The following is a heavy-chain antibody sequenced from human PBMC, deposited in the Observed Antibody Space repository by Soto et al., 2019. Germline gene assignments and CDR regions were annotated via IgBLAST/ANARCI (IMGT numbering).Heavy chain of an antibody. V-gene: IGHV3-48*02. CDR2: ISIGSSTI. CDR1: GFTFSSNG. Sequence: EVQLVESGGGWVQPGGSLRLSCAASGFTFSSNGMNWVRQAPGQGLEWVSFISIGSSTIDYADSVRGRFTISRDNAKNSLYVQMDGLRDEDTAVYYCARDWGVYDSDITAHLPHLDSCCQGTPVTVSS. J-gene: IGHJ4*02. D-gene: IGHD3-22*01. CDR3: ARDWGVYDSDITAHLPHLDS.